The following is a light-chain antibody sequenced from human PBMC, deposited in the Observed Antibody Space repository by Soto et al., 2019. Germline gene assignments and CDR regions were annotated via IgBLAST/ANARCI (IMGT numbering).Light chain of an antibody. J-gene: IGKJ2*01. Sequence: DIVMTQSPDSLAVSLGERATINCKSSQSVLYSSNNKNYLAWYHQKPGQPPKLLIYWASTRESGVPDRFSGSGSGTDFTLTISSPQAEDVAVYYCQQYYSIPYTFGQGTKLEIK. V-gene: IGKV4-1*01. CDR3: QQYYSIPYT. CDR2: WAS. CDR1: QSVLYSSNNKNY.